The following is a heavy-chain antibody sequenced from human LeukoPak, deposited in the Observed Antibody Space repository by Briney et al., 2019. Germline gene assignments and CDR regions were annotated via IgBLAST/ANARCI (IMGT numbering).Heavy chain of an antibody. CDR2: IWYDGTNK. CDR1: GFIFSSYG. D-gene: IGHD5-18*01. J-gene: IGHJ4*02. V-gene: IGHV3-33*01. Sequence: GGSLRLSCAASGFIFSSYGMHWVRQAPGKGLEWVAVIWYDGTNKYYADSVKGRFTISRDNSKNTLYLQMNSLRAEDTAVYYCVRDQRGFSYSKYYFDYWGQGTLVTVSS. CDR3: VRDQRGFSYSKYYFDY.